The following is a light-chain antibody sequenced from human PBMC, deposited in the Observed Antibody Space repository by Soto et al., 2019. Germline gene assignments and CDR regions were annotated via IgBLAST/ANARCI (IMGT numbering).Light chain of an antibody. Sequence: EFVLTQSPGTLSLSPGERATLCCRASQTVRNNYLAWYQQKPGQAPRLLIYGASSRATGIPDRFSGSGSGTDFTLTISRLEPEDFAVYYCQYYGTSPQTFGQGTKVDIK. V-gene: IGKV3-20*01. J-gene: IGKJ1*01. CDR1: QTVRNNY. CDR3: QYYGTSPQT. CDR2: GAS.